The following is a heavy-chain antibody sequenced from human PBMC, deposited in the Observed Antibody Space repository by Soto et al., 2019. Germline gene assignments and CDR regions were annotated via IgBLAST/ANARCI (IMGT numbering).Heavy chain of an antibody. CDR3: AHQASYSSSYGGSFDY. J-gene: IGHJ4*02. Sequence: QITLKESGPTLVKPTQALTLTCTFSGFSLSTSGVGVGWIRQPPGKALEWLALIYWDDDKRYSPSLKSRLTIHKDTSKNQVVLTMTNMDPVDTATYYCAHQASYSSSYGGSFDYWGQGTLVTVSS. D-gene: IGHD6-6*01. CDR1: GFSLSTSGVG. V-gene: IGHV2-5*02. CDR2: IYWDDDK.